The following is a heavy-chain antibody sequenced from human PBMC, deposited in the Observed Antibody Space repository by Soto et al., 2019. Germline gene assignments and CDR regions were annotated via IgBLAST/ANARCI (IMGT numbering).Heavy chain of an antibody. D-gene: IGHD2-21*02. V-gene: IGHV3-74*01. Sequence: EVQLVESGGGLVQPGGSLRLSCAASGFTFSSYWMHWVRQAPGKGLVWVSRINSDGSSTSYADSVKGRFTISRYNSTNTLYLQMNSLRAEDTAVYYCARGCLACGGDCYSPDYWGQGTLFNVSS. J-gene: IGHJ4*02. CDR1: GFTFSSYW. CDR3: ARGCLACGGDCYSPDY. CDR2: INSDGSST.